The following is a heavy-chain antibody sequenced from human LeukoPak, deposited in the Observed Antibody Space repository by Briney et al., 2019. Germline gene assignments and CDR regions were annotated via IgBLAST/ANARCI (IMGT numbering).Heavy chain of an antibody. CDR1: GFTFSSYS. Sequence: GGSLRLSCAASGFTFSSYSMNWVRQAPGKGLEWVSSISSSSSYIYYADSVKGRFTISRDNSKNTLSLQMNSLRSEDTAVYYCAKDGHGYYDSNGYYLFDYWGQGTLVTVSS. V-gene: IGHV3-21*01. CDR3: AKDGHGYYDSNGYYLFDY. D-gene: IGHD3-22*01. CDR2: ISSSSSYI. J-gene: IGHJ4*02.